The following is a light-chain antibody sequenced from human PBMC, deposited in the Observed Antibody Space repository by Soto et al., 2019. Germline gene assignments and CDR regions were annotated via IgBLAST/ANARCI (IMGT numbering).Light chain of an antibody. J-gene: IGLJ3*02. Sequence: QPVLTQPPSASGTPGQRVTISCSGSSSNIGRDTVNWYQQLPGTAPKLLIYSTNQRPSGVPDRFSGSKSGTSASLAISGLQSEDEADYYCATWDGSLNGWVFGGGTKLTVL. CDR3: ATWDGSLNGWV. CDR2: STN. V-gene: IGLV1-44*01. CDR1: SSNIGRDT.